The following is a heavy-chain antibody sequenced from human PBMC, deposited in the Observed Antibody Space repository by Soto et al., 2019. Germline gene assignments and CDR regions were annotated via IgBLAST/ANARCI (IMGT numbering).Heavy chain of an antibody. CDR2: IYYSGST. CDR3: ARLRRDGYNWDY. CDR1: GGSISSGGYY. Sequence: SETLSLTCPVSGGSISSGGYYWSWIRQHPGKGLEWIGCIYYSGSTYYNPSLKSRVTIFVDTSKNQFSLKLSSVTAADTAVYYCARLRRDGYNWDYWGQGTLVTVSS. D-gene: IGHD5-12*01. V-gene: IGHV4-39*01. J-gene: IGHJ4*02.